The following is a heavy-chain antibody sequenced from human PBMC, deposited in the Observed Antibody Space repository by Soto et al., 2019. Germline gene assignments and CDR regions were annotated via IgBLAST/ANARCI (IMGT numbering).Heavy chain of an antibody. Sequence: QVQLVQSGAEVMKPGASVKVSCKATGYTFTGCYMHWVRLAPGQGLEWLGWINPHSGGTKYAQKFQGWVTLSGDTSISTAYMELSRLRSDDTAVYYCARGPVGVAGFLDCWGQGTLVTVSS. J-gene: IGHJ4*02. D-gene: IGHD1-26*01. CDR1: GYTFTGCY. CDR3: ARGPVGVAGFLDC. CDR2: INPHSGGT. V-gene: IGHV1-2*04.